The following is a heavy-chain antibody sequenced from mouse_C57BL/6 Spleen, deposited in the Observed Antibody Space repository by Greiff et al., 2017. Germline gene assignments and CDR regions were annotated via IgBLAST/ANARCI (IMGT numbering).Heavy chain of an antibody. Sequence: VQLVQPGAELVKPGASVKLSCTASGYTFSSYWMHWVQQRPGQGLEWIAMIHTNSGSTYYTDKVKSRFTLTVDKAYSTVYMQLSRLTSEDSAVYYCASEGIYYYGSSSYFDVWGTGTTVTVSS. V-gene: IGHV1-64*01. D-gene: IGHD1-1*01. CDR1: GYTFSSYW. CDR2: IHTNSGST. CDR3: ASEGIYYYGSSSYFDV. J-gene: IGHJ1*03.